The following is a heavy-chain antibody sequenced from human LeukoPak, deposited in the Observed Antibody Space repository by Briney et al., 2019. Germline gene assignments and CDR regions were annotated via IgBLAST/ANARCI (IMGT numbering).Heavy chain of an antibody. CDR1: GGSISSYY. V-gene: IGHV4-59*08. CDR2: IYHSGST. CDR3: ARVGSGWREYFDY. J-gene: IGHJ4*02. Sequence: SETLSLTCTVSGGSISSYYWSWIRQPPGKGLEWIGSIYHSGSTYYNPSLKSRVTISVDTSKNQFSLKLSSVTAADTAVYYCARVGSGWREYFDYWGQGTLVTVSS. D-gene: IGHD6-19*01.